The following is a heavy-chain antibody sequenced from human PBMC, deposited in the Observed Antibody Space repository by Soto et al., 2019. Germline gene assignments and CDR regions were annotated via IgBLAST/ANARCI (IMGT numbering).Heavy chain of an antibody. J-gene: IGHJ5*02. CDR1: GFTFSTYE. CDR3: TRRVIVAVSDAIPDWFDP. CDR2: ISSSSSST. D-gene: IGHD2-2*02. V-gene: IGHV3-48*03. Sequence: GGSLRLSCAASGFTFSTYEMNWVRQAPGKGLEWISKISSSSSSTFYADSVKGRFVISRDNAKNSLYLQMNSLRAEDTAVYYCTRRVIVAVSDAIPDWFDPWGQGTLVTVSS.